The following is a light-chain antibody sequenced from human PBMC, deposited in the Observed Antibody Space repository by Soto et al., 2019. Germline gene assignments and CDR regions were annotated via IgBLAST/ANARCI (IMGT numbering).Light chain of an antibody. J-gene: IGLJ1*01. Sequence: QSVLTQPPSASGTPGQRVTISCSGRSSNIGGNTVSWYQQFPGTAPKLLIYTNNQRPSGVPDRFSGSKSDTSASLAISALQSEDEAHYSCAAWDDRLNGHVFGTGTKLTV. V-gene: IGLV1-44*01. CDR1: SSNIGGNT. CDR3: AAWDDRLNGHV. CDR2: TNN.